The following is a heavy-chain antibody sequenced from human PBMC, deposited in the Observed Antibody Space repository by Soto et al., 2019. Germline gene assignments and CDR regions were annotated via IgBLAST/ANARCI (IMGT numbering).Heavy chain of an antibody. CDR2: INAGNGNT. CDR1: GYTFTSYA. Sequence: ASVKVSGKASGYTFTSYAMHWVRQAPGQRLEWMGWINAGNGNTKYSQKFQGRVTITRDTSASTAYMELSSLRSEDTAVYYCARDTVVTLGYYYYGMDVWGQGTTVTVSS. CDR3: ARDTVVTLGYYYYGMDV. D-gene: IGHD2-21*02. V-gene: IGHV1-3*01. J-gene: IGHJ6*02.